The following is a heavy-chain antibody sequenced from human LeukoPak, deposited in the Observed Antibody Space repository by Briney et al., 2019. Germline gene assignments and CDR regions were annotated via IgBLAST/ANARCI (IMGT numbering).Heavy chain of an antibody. V-gene: IGHV4-39*01. D-gene: IGHD3-10*01. Sequence: SETLSLTCTVSGGSISSSSYYWGWIRQPPGKGLEWIGSIYYSGSTYYNPSLKSRVTISVDTSKNHSSLKLSSGTAADTAVYYCGRSAGSLWFGELLSSPDYGGQGTLVTVSS. CDR3: GRSAGSLWFGELLSSPDY. CDR1: GGSISSSSYY. CDR2: IYYSGST. J-gene: IGHJ4*02.